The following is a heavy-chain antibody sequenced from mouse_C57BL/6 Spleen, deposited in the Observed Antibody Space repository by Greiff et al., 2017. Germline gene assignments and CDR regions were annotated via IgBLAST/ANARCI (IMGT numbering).Heavy chain of an antibody. J-gene: IGHJ4*01. CDR2: ISDGGSYT. CDR1: GFTFSSYA. V-gene: IGHV5-4*03. Sequence: EVKVVESGGGLVKPGGSLKLSCAASGFTFSSYAMSWVRQTPEKRLEWVATISDGGSYTYYPDNVKGRFTISRDNDKNNLYLQMSHLKSEDTAMYYCARSSHYYAMDYWGQGTSVTVSA. CDR3: ARSSHYYAMDY.